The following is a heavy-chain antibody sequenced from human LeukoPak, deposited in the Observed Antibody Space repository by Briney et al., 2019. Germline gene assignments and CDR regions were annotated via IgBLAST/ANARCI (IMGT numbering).Heavy chain of an antibody. V-gene: IGHV1-46*01. CDR1: GYTFTTYY. Sequence: ASVKVSCKASGYTFTTYYMHWVRQAPGQGLEWMGIINPSGGSTSYAQKFQGRVTMTRDTSTSTIYMELSRLRSEDTAVYYCARDGRYCGSTSCRLNWFDPWGQGTLVTVSS. J-gene: IGHJ5*02. D-gene: IGHD2-2*01. CDR3: ARDGRYCGSTSCRLNWFDP. CDR2: INPSGGST.